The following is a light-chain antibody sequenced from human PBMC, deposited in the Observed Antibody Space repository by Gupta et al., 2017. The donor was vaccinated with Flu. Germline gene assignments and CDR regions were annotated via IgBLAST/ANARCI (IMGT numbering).Light chain of an antibody. CDR2: YDV. V-gene: IGLV1-36*01. CDR3: AAWDDSLNGLV. J-gene: IGLJ3*02. CDR1: SSNIGNNA. Sequence: QSVLTQPPSVSESPRQRVTISCSGSSSNIGNNAVNWYQQLPGKAPKLLIYYDVLRPSGVSDRFSGSKSGTSASLAISGLQSEDEADYYCAAWDDSLNGLVFGGGTKLTVL.